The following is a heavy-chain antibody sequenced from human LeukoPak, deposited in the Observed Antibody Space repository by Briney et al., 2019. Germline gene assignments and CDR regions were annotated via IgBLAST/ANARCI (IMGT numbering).Heavy chain of an antibody. V-gene: IGHV4-30-4*01. D-gene: IGHD1-26*01. J-gene: IGHJ2*01. Sequence: PSQTLSLTCTVSGGSISSGDYYWSWIRQPPGTGLEWIGYIYYSGSTYYNPSLKSRVTISVDTSKNQFSLKLNSVTAADTAVYYCAREVPWVWNFDLWGGGTLVTVSS. CDR1: GGSISSGDYY. CDR2: IYYSGST. CDR3: AREVPWVWNFDL.